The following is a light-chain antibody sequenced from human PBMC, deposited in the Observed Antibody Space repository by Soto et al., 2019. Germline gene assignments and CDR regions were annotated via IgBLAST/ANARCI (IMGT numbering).Light chain of an antibody. J-gene: IGKJ2*01. V-gene: IGKV2-28*01. CDR2: WGS. CDR1: QSLLHTNGYYY. CDR3: MQALQTPPYT. Sequence: DIVMTQSPLSLPVTPGEPASISCRYSQSLLHTNGYYYLDWYLQKPWQSPQLLIYWGSTRASGVPDRFSGSGSGTDFTLEISRVEAEDVGVYYCMQALQTPPYTFGQGTKLEIK.